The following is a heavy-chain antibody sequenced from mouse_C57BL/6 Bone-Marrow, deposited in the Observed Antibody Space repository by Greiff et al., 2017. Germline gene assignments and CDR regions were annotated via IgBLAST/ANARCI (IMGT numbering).Heavy chain of an antibody. V-gene: IGHV1-85*01. Sequence: QVQLQQSGPELVKPGASVKLSCKASGYTFTSYDINWVKQRPGQGLEWIGWIYPRDGSTKYNEKFKGKATLTVDTSSSTAYMELHSLTSEDSAVYFCARAVYYYGSIYVFDVWGTGTTVTVSS. CDR1: GYTFTSYD. CDR2: IYPRDGST. D-gene: IGHD1-1*01. J-gene: IGHJ1*03. CDR3: ARAVYYYGSIYVFDV.